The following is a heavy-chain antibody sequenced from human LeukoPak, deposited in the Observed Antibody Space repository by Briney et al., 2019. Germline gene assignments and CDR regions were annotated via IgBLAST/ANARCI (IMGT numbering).Heavy chain of an antibody. CDR2: IYSGGST. CDR3: ARGANTYYYGSGSYSTPSPFDY. D-gene: IGHD3-10*01. V-gene: IGHV3-53*01. Sequence: GSLRLSCAASGFTVSSNYMSWVRQAPGKGLEWVSVIYSGGSTYYADSVKGRFTISRDNSKITLYLQMNSLRAEDTAVYYCARGANTYYYGSGSYSTPSPFDYWGQGTLVTVSS. CDR1: GFTVSSNY. J-gene: IGHJ4*02.